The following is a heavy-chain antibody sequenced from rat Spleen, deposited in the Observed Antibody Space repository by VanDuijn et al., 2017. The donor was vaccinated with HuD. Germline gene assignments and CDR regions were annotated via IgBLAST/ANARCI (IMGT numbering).Heavy chain of an antibody. J-gene: IGHJ1*01. CDR1: GFTFSDCY. CDR3: VRQGYLRDWYFDF. V-gene: IGHV5-29*01. D-gene: IGHD2-7*01. CDR2: ISYDGSST. Sequence: EVQLVESDGGLVQPGRSLKLSCATSGFTFSDCYMAWVRQAPTKGLEWVAIISYDGSSTYYRDSVKGRFTVSRNNAKSTLYLEMDSLRSEDTATYYCVRQGYLRDWYFDFWGPGTMVTVSS.